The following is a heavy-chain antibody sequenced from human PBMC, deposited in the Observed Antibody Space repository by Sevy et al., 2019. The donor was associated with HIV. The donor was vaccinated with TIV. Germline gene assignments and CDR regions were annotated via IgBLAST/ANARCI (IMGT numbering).Heavy chain of an antibody. D-gene: IGHD2-8*01. Sequence: GGSLRLSCAASGFAPSTYGMHWVRQAPGKGLEWVAVTGYDGSNKYYADSVKGRFSISRDNSRNTLFLQMDSLRAEDTAVYYCARDPRMYGDYLLAYFDYWGQGTLVTVSS. CDR1: GFAPSTYG. V-gene: IGHV3-33*01. CDR2: TGYDGSNK. J-gene: IGHJ4*02. CDR3: ARDPRMYGDYLLAYFDY.